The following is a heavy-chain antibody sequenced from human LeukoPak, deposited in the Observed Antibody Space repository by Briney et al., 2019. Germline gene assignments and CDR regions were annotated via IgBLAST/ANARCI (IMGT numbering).Heavy chain of an antibody. D-gene: IGHD6-6*01. CDR3: ARDYSSSSGWFDP. V-gene: IGHV4-30-4*01. CDR2: IYYNGIT. Sequence: SETLSLTCSVSGGSISRSDHYWSWIRQPPGKGLEWIGNIYYNGITYYNPSLKSRVTMSVDTSQNQFSLKLSSVTAADTAVYYCARDYSSSSGWFDPWGQGTLVTVSS. J-gene: IGHJ5*02. CDR1: GGSISRSDHY.